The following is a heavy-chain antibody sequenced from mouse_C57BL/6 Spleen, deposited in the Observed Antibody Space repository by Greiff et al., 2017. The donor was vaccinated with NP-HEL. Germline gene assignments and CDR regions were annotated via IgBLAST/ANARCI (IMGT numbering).Heavy chain of an antibody. Sequence: EVQLQQSGPVLVKPGASVKMSCKASGYTFTDYYMNWVKQSHGKSLEWIGVINPYNGGTSYNQKFKGKATLTVDKSSSTAYMELNSLTSEDSAVYYCARRNDYDSWYFDVWGTGTTVTVSS. D-gene: IGHD2-4*01. CDR3: ARRNDYDSWYFDV. J-gene: IGHJ1*03. CDR1: GYTFTDYY. CDR2: INPYNGGT. V-gene: IGHV1-19*01.